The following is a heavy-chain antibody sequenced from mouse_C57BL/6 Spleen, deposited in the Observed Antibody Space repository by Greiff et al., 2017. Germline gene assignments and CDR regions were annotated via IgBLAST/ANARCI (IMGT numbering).Heavy chain of an antibody. J-gene: IGHJ1*03. D-gene: IGHD1-1*01. V-gene: IGHV1-61*01. Sequence: QVQLQQPGAELVRPGSSVKLSCKASGYTFTSYWMDWVKQRPGQGLEWIGNLYPSYSVTHYNQKFKDKATLTVDKSSSTAYMQLSSLTSGDSAVYDGASSESTVGAWYFEVWDTGTTVTVSS. CDR1: GYTFTSYW. CDR3: ASSESTVGAWYFEV. CDR2: LYPSYSVT.